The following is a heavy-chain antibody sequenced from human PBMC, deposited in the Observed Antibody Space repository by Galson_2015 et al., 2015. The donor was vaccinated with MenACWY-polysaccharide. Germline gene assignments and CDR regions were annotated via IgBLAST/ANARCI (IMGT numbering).Heavy chain of an antibody. CDR2: MNPNSGNT. CDR1: GYSFSSYD. V-gene: IGHV1-8*01. CDR3: ARGGKYYYDSSGYLNWFDP. Sequence: SVKVSCKASGYSFSSYDINWVRQTTGQGLEWMGWMNPNSGNTGYAQKFQGRVTMTRNTSISIAYMELSSLRSEDTTVYYCARGGKYYYDSSGYLNWFDPWGQGTLVTVSS. D-gene: IGHD3-22*01. J-gene: IGHJ5*02.